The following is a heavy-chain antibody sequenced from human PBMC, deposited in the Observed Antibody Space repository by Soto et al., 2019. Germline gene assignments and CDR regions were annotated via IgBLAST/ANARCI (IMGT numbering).Heavy chain of an antibody. CDR2: IIPIFGTA. J-gene: IGHJ5*02. CDR1: GGTFSSYA. CDR3: ARDQYYYDSSRGGFDP. Sequence: SVKVSCKASGGTFSSYAISWVRQAPGQGLEWMGGIIPIFGTANYAQKFQGRVTITADESTSTAYMELSSLRSEDTAVYYCARDQYYYDSSRGGFDPWGQGTLVTVSS. D-gene: IGHD3-22*01. V-gene: IGHV1-69*13.